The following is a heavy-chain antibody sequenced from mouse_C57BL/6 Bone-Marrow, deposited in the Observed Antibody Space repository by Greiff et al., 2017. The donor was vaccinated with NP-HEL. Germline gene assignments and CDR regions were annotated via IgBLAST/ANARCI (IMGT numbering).Heavy chain of an antibody. CDR3: ARKDGNYDAMDY. Sequence: DVKLVESGGGLVQPGGSLKLSCAASGFTFSDYYMYWVRQTPEKRLEWVAYISNGGGSTYYPDTVKGRFTISRDNAKNTLYLQMSRLKSEDTAMYYCARKDGNYDAMDYWGQGTSVTVSS. V-gene: IGHV5-12*01. CDR1: GFTFSDYY. CDR2: ISNGGGST. J-gene: IGHJ4*01. D-gene: IGHD1-1*01.